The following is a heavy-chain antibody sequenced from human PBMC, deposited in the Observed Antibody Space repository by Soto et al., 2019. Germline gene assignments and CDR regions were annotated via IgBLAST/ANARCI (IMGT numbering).Heavy chain of an antibody. CDR1: GFTFMTYG. V-gene: IGHV3-30*18. D-gene: IGHD3-9*01. CDR3: AKDPGYYDVLTGYYRHAFDI. Sequence: PGGSLRLSCAASGFTFMTYGMHWVRKAPGKGLEWVALISHDATRQNYADSVKGRFTISRDNSKNTVYLQMNSLRADDTDVYYCAKDPGYYDVLTGYYRHAFDIWGRGTMVTVSS. J-gene: IGHJ3*02. CDR2: ISHDATRQ.